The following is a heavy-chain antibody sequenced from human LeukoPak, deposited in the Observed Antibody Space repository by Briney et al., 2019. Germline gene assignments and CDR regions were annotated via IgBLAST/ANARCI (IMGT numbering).Heavy chain of an antibody. CDR3: ARDRGIPSGWFDP. D-gene: IGHD3-10*01. V-gene: IGHV4-39*07. Sequence: SETLSLTCTVSGGSISSSSYYWGWIRQPPGKGLEWIGSIYYSGSTYYNPSLKSRVTISVDTSKNQFSLKLSSVTAADTAVYYCARDRGIPSGWFDPWGQGTLVTVSS. J-gene: IGHJ5*02. CDR1: GGSISSSSYY. CDR2: IYYSGST.